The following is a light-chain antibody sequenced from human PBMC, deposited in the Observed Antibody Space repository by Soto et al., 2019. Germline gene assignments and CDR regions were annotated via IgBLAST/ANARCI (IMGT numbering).Light chain of an antibody. J-gene: IGLJ1*01. Sequence: QSVLTQPPSVSGAPGQSVTLSCTGSSSNIGSTYDVQWYQQLPGTAPKLLIHGNTDRPSGVPDRFSGSKSGTSASLAITGLQADDEADYYCQSYDDSLSVHYVFGTGTKLTVL. CDR3: QSYDDSLSVHYV. CDR2: GNT. CDR1: SSNIGSTYD. V-gene: IGLV1-40*01.